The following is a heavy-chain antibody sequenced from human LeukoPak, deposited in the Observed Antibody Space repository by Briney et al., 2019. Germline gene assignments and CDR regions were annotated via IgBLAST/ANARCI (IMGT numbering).Heavy chain of an antibody. CDR3: AKVMGGVGTNDY. CDR1: GFTFSNYA. D-gene: IGHD3-3*01. CDR2: ISGSGGST. J-gene: IGHJ4*02. Sequence: PGGSLRLSCAASGFTFSNYAMTWVRQAPGKGRECVSAISGSGGSTYYADSVKGRFTISRDNSKNTLYLQMNSLRAEDTAVYYCAKVMGGVGTNDYWGQGTLVTVSS. V-gene: IGHV3-23*01.